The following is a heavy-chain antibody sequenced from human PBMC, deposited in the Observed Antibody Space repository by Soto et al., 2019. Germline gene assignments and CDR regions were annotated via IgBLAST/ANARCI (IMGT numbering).Heavy chain of an antibody. V-gene: IGHV1-18*01. CDR2: ISAHNGNT. J-gene: IGHJ4*02. D-gene: IGHD1-1*01. Sequence: QVHLVQSGAEVKKPGASVKVSCKGSGYAFTTYGITWVRQAPGQGLEWMGWISAHNGNTNYAQKRQGRVTVTRDTSTSTASMELRSLSSDDTAVYYCARGRYGDYWGQGALVTVSS. CDR1: GYAFTTYG. CDR3: ARGRYGDY.